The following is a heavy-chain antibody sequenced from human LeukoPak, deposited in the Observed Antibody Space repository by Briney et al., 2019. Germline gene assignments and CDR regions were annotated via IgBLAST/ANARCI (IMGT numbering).Heavy chain of an antibody. Sequence: RPGGSLRLSCAASGFTFDDYGMSWVRQAPGKGLEWVSGINWNGGSTGYADSVKGRFTISRDNAKNSLHLQMNSLRAEDTALYYCARAMVSYYYYYMDVWGKGTTVTVSS. J-gene: IGHJ6*03. V-gene: IGHV3-20*04. D-gene: IGHD3-10*01. CDR2: INWNGGST. CDR3: ARAMVSYYYYYMDV. CDR1: GFTFDDYG.